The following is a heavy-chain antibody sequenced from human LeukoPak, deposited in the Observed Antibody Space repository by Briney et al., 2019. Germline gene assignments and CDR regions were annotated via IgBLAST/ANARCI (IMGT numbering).Heavy chain of an antibody. CDR1: GGSISSSRYY. V-gene: IGHV4-30-4*01. Sequence: TSETLSLTCTVSGGSISSSRYYWSWIRQPPGKGLEWIGYIYYSGSTYYNPSLKSRVTISLDTSKNQFSLKLSSVTAADTAVYYCASRRTYWYFDLWGRGTLVTVSS. J-gene: IGHJ2*01. CDR3: ASRRTYWYFDL. CDR2: IYYSGST.